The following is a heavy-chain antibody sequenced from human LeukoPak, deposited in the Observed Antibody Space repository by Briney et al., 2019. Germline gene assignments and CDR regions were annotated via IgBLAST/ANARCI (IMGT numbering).Heavy chain of an antibody. CDR3: ARVYCSGGSCYSGYYYYYYMDV. Sequence: SETLSLTCTVSGGSISSYYWSWIRQPAGKGLEWIGRIYTSETPTYNPSIESRVTMSLDTSKNQFSPKLSSVTAADTAVYYCARVYCSGGSCYSGYYYYYYMDVWGKGTTVTVSS. D-gene: IGHD2-15*01. V-gene: IGHV4-4*07. CDR2: IYTSETP. CDR1: GGSISSYY. J-gene: IGHJ6*03.